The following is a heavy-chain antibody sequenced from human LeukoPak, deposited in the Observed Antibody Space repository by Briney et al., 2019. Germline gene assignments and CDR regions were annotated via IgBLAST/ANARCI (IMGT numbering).Heavy chain of an antibody. CDR1: GGSISSYY. CDR3: ARDWDGGQDY. D-gene: IGHD4-23*01. Sequence: SETLSLTCTVSGGSISSYYWSWIRQPAGEGLEWIGRIFPSGSTKYNPSLKSRVTMSGDTSKNQFSLKLNSVTAADTAVYYCARDWDGGQDYWGQGTLVTVSS. J-gene: IGHJ4*02. V-gene: IGHV4-4*07. CDR2: IFPSGST.